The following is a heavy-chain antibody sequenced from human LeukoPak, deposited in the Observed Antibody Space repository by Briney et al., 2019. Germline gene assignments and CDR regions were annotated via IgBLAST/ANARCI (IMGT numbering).Heavy chain of an antibody. Sequence: PSETLSLTCTVSGGPISSSSYYWGWIRQPPGKGLEWIGSIYYSGSTYYNPSLKSRVTISVDTSKNQFSLKLSSVTAADTAVYYCARENIAVAGTTFDHWGQGTLVTVSS. CDR1: GGPISSSSYY. V-gene: IGHV4-39*07. J-gene: IGHJ4*02. D-gene: IGHD6-19*01. CDR2: IYYSGST. CDR3: ARENIAVAGTTFDH.